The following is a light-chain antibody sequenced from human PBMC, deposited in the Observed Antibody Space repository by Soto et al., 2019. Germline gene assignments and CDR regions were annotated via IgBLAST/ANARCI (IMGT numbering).Light chain of an antibody. CDR2: AAS. CDR3: QQSYSTPIT. Sequence: DIQMTQSPSSLSASVGDRVTITCRASQSISSYLNWYQQKPGKAPKLLIYAASSLQSGVPSRFSGRGSVTDFTLTISSLQPEDFATYYCQQSYSTPITFGPGTKVDIK. V-gene: IGKV1-39*01. J-gene: IGKJ3*01. CDR1: QSISSY.